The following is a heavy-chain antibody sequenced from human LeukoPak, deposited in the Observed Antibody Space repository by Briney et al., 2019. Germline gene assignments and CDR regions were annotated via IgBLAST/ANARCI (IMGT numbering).Heavy chain of an antibody. CDR3: AKEVGATVQYYFDY. V-gene: IGHV3-9*01. CDR1: GFTFDDYA. CDR2: ISWNSGSI. Sequence: GRSLRLSCAASGFTFDDYAMHWVRQAPGKGLEWVSSISWNSGSIGYADSVKGRFTISRDNAKNSLYLQMNSLRAEDTALYYCAKEVGATVQYYFDYWGQGTLVTVSS. D-gene: IGHD1-26*01. J-gene: IGHJ4*02.